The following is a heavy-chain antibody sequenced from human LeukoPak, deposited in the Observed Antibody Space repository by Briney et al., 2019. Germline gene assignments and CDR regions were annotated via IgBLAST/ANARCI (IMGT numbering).Heavy chain of an antibody. J-gene: IGHJ4*02. Sequence: GGSLRLSCASSGFTFSDYYMSWIRQAPGKGLEWVSYITSSSYTNYADSVKGRFTISRDNAKNSLYLQMNSLRPEHTAVYYCARDAGGYYPDYWGQGTLVTVSS. V-gene: IGHV3-11*06. CDR1: GFTFSDYY. D-gene: IGHD3-22*01. CDR3: ARDAGGYYPDY. CDR2: ITSSSYT.